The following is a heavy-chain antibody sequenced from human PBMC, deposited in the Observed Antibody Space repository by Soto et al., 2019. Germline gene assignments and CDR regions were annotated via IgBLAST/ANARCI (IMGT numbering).Heavy chain of an antibody. Sequence: QVQLVESGGGVVKTSGSLRIACAASGFTFSDYYMSWVRQAPGKGLEWVSYISSSGNTIYYGDSVRGRFTISRDNAKNSVYLQMNSLRAEDTALYFCAKMSSENYYDPVFSWGQGTLVTVSS. CDR3: AKMSSENYYDPVFS. D-gene: IGHD3-22*01. V-gene: IGHV3-11*01. J-gene: IGHJ5*02. CDR2: ISSSGNTI. CDR1: GFTFSDYY.